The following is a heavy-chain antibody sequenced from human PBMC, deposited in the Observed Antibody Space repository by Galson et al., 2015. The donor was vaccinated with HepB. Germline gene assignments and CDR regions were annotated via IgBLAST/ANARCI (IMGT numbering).Heavy chain of an antibody. CDR2: INSDGSST. CDR1: GFNVSSNY. V-gene: IGHV3-74*01. D-gene: IGHD2-15*01. Sequence: SLRLSCAASGFNVSSNYMTWVRQAPGKGLVWVSRINSDGSSTRYADSVKGRFSISRDNAKNTLYLQMNSLRAEDTAVYYCAGDPFIVVAGTDAFDIWGQGTMVTVSS. CDR3: AGDPFIVVAGTDAFDI. J-gene: IGHJ3*02.